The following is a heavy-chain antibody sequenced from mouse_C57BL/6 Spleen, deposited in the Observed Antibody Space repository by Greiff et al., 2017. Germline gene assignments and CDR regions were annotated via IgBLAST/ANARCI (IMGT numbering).Heavy chain of an antibody. Sequence: VQLKESGGGLVKPGGSLKLSCAASGFTFSDYGMHWVRQAPEKGLGWVAYISSGSSTIYYADTVQGRFTISRDNAKNTLFLQMTSLRCEDTAMYYCARDYYGSSWDYWGQGTSVTVSS. CDR3: ARDYYGSSWDY. D-gene: IGHD1-1*01. CDR2: ISSGSSTI. J-gene: IGHJ4*01. V-gene: IGHV5-17*01. CDR1: GFTFSDYG.